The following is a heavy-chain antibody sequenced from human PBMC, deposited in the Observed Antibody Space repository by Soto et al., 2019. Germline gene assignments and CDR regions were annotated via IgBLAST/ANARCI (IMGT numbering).Heavy chain of an antibody. Sequence: GGSLRLSCAASGFTFSSYWMSWVRQAPGKGLEWVANIKQDGSEKYYVDSVKGRFTISRDNAKNSLYLQMNSLRAEDTAVYYCATGYCSSTSCHYYYYYGMDVWGQGTTVTVSS. D-gene: IGHD2-2*01. CDR3: ATGYCSSTSCHYYYYYGMDV. V-gene: IGHV3-7*05. J-gene: IGHJ6*02. CDR2: IKQDGSEK. CDR1: GFTFSSYW.